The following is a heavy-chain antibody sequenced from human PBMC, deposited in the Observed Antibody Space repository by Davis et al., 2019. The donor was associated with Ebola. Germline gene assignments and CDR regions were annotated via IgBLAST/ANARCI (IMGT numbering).Heavy chain of an antibody. V-gene: IGHV3-21*01. CDR3: ARDSATVFDIVTTNPYFDN. J-gene: IGHJ4*02. CDR1: GFTFSSYA. D-gene: IGHD4-17*01. CDR2: ISISSAFI. Sequence: GGSLRLSCAASGFTFSSYAMSWVRQAPGKGLEWVSSISISSAFIYYADSVRGRFTVSRDDDKKLLFLQMNNLRDEDTAVYYCARDSATVFDIVTTNPYFDNWGQGSLVAVSS.